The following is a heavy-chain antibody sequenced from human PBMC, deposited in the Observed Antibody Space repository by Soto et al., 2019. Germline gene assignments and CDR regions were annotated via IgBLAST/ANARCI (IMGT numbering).Heavy chain of an antibody. V-gene: IGHV3-73*01. D-gene: IGHD3-10*01. CDR1: GFTFSGSA. CDR3: TSMVRGVIDY. Sequence: GGSLRLSCAASGFTFSGSAMHWVRQASGKGLEWVGRIRSKANSYATAYAASVKGRFTISRDDSKNTANLQMNSLKTEDTAVYYCTSMVRGVIDYWGQGTLVTVSS. J-gene: IGHJ4*02. CDR2: IRSKANSYAT.